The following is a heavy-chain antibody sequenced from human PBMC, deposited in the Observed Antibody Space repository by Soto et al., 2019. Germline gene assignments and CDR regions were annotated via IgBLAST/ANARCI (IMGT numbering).Heavy chain of an antibody. Sequence: GXSVKVSCQASVYTFTCYYIQWVRQAPGQGLELMGWINPNSGATEYAQKFQGRVTMSRDTSISTAYMELSRLRSDDTAVYYCARDIVVVLGATLHYYGIDVWGKGTTVTVSS. V-gene: IGHV1-2*02. CDR3: ARDIVVVLGATLHYYGIDV. CDR2: INPNSGAT. D-gene: IGHD2-15*01. CDR1: VYTFTCYY. J-gene: IGHJ6*04.